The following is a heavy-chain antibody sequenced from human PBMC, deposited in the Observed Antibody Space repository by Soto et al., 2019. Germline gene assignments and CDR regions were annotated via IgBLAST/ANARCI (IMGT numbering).Heavy chain of an antibody. D-gene: IGHD2-15*01. CDR1: GFTFTNSA. V-gene: IGHV1-58*01. J-gene: IGHJ3*01. CDR3: VAELYSGGGCCSFDF. CDR2: IIVASGRT. Sequence: SVKVSCKTSGFTFTNSAVQWVRQARVQRLEWIGWIIVASGRTNYAREVQERVTISRDTSTRTAYMELSGLRSEDTAVYYCVAELYSGGGCCSFDFWGQGTMVTVSS.